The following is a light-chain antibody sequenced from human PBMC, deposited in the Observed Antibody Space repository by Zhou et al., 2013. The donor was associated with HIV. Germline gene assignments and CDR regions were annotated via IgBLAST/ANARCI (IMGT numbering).Light chain of an antibody. Sequence: DIQMTQSPSTLSASLGERVTISCRASQSISSWLAWYQQKPGKAPKLLIYKASILETGVPSRFSGSGSETDFTLTISSLQPEDFATYYCQQXDTYSWAFGQGTKVDIK. CDR2: KAS. V-gene: IGKV1-5*03. CDR3: QQXDTYSWA. J-gene: IGKJ2*01. CDR1: QSISSW.